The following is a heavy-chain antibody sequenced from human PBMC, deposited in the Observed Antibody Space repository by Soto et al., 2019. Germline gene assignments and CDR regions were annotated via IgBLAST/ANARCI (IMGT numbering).Heavy chain of an antibody. CDR3: ARWRGARGGAFDI. J-gene: IGHJ3*02. Sequence: GGSLRLSCAASGFTFSSCGMHWVRQAPGKGLEWVAVISYDGSNKYYADSVKGRFTISRDNSKNTLYLQMNSLRAEDTAVYYCARWRGARGGAFDIWGQGTMVTVSS. V-gene: IGHV3-30*03. CDR1: GFTFSSCG. CDR2: ISYDGSNK. D-gene: IGHD2-15*01.